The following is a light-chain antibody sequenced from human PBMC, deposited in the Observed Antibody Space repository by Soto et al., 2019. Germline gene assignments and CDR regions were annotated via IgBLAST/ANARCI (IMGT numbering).Light chain of an antibody. CDR3: SSYTSSSSYV. Sequence: QSALTQPASVSGSPGQSITISCTGTSSDVGGYNYVSWYQQHPGKAPKLIIYEVSNRPSGVSNRFSGSKSGNTASLTISGLQAEYEADYYCSSYTSSSSYVFVPGTKLTVL. CDR1: SSDVGGYNY. J-gene: IGLJ1*01. CDR2: EVS. V-gene: IGLV2-14*01.